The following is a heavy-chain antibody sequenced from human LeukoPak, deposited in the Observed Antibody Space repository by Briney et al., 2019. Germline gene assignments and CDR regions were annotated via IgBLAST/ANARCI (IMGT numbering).Heavy chain of an antibody. CDR1: GGTFSSYA. J-gene: IGHJ4*02. CDR2: IIPIFGTA. D-gene: IGHD5-18*01. CDR3: ARGVQLWQVGAEYYFDY. Sequence: GASVKVSCKASGGTFSSYAISWVRQAPGQGLEWMGGIIPIFGTANYAQKFQGRVTITTDESTSTAYMELSSLRSEDTAVYYCARGVQLWQVGAEYYFDYWGQGTLVTVSS. V-gene: IGHV1-69*05.